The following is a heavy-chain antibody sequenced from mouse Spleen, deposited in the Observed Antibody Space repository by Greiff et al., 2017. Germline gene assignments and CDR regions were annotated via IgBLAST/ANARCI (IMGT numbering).Heavy chain of an antibody. V-gene: IGHV14-4*01. CDR3: TTFSDY. CDR2: IDPENGDT. J-gene: IGHJ2*01. Sequence: PEQGLEWIGWIDPENGDTEYASKFQGKATITADTSSNTAYLQLSSLTSEDTAVYYCTTFSDYWGQGTTLTVSS.